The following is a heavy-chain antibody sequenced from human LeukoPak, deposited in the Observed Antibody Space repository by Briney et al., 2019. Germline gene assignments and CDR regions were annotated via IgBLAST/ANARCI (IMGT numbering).Heavy chain of an antibody. D-gene: IGHD2-8*01. CDR3: ARGSGYCTNGVCPARGYFDY. CDR1: GYTFTSYD. J-gene: IGHJ4*02. CDR2: MNPNSGNT. Sequence: GASVKVSCKASGYTFTSYDINWVRQATGQGLEWMGWMNPNSGNTGYAQKFQGRVTITRNTSISTAYMELSSLRCEDTAVYYCARGSGYCTNGVCPARGYFDYWGQGTLVTVSS. V-gene: IGHV1-8*03.